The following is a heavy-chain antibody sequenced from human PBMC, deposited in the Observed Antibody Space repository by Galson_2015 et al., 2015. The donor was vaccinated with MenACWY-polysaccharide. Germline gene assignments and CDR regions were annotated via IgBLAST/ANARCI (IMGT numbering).Heavy chain of an antibody. J-gene: IGHJ4*02. V-gene: IGHV3-23*01. CDR3: TKDHGGSGWTNDY. Sequence: SLRLSCAASGFTFSSYTMRWVRQAPGKGLEWVSAITGSGGDTFYTDSVRGRFTFSRDNARNTLYLQMNSLSAKDTAVYYCTKDHGGSGWTNDYWGQGTLVTVSS. D-gene: IGHD6-19*01. CDR1: GFTFSSYT. CDR2: ITGSGGDT.